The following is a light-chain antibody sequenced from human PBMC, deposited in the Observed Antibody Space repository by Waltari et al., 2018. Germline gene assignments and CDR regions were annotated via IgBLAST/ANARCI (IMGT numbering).Light chain of an antibody. CDR3: QQYYVWPPIT. J-gene: IGKJ4*01. CDR1: QSVSSN. V-gene: IGKV3-15*01. CDR2: GAS. Sequence: EIVMTQSPATLSVSPGERATLSCRASQSVSSNLAWYQQKPGQAPRLLIYGASTRSPGIPPRFSGSGSGTEFTLTISSLQSEDFAVYYCQQYYVWPPITFGGGTKLEI.